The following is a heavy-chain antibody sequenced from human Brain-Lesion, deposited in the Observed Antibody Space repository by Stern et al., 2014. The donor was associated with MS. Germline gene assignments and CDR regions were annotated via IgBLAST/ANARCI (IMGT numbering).Heavy chain of an antibody. D-gene: IGHD2/OR15-2a*01. CDR1: GFTFSRYG. Sequence: EVQLVEPGGGVVRPGESLTLSCVASGFTFSRYGMTWVRQAPGKGLDWVANIRQDGGETYYVDSVKARFTISRDNAKNSLFLQMNSLRVEDTAVYYCARHLAFEFDPWGQGTLVTVSS. V-gene: IGHV3-7*01. CDR3: ARHLAFEFDP. J-gene: IGHJ5*02. CDR2: IRQDGGET.